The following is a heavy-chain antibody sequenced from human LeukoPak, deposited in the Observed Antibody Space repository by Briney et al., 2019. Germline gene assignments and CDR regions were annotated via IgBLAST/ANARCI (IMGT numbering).Heavy chain of an antibody. J-gene: IGHJ6*03. Sequence: PGGSLRLSCAASGFTFSGYGMHWVRQAPGKGLEWVAFIRYDGSNKYYADSVKGRFTISRDNSKNTLYLQMNSLRAEDTAVYYCAKDGVRGGFVGYYYYYYYMDVWGKGTTVTVSS. D-gene: IGHD3-10*01. CDR2: IRYDGSNK. V-gene: IGHV3-30*02. CDR3: AKDGVRGGFVGYYYYYYYMDV. CDR1: GFTFSGYG.